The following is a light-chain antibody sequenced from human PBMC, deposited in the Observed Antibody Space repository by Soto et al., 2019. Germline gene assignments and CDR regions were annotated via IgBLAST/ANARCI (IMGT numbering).Light chain of an antibody. CDR2: GAS. J-gene: IGKJ5*01. CDR1: QSVSTN. V-gene: IGKV3-11*01. Sequence: VRTQSQATLSVSPGERAALSCRASQSVSTNLAWYQQKLGQAPRLLIYGASTRATGIPARFSGGGSGTDFTLTIDNLEPEDFAIYYCQQRSNWPPITFGQGTRLEI. CDR3: QQRSNWPPIT.